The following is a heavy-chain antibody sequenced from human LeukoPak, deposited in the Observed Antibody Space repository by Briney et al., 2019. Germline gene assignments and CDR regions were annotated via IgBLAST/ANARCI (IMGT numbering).Heavy chain of an antibody. Sequence: GGSLRLSCAASGFTFNNYAMNWVRQAPGKGLEWVSSISSSSSYIYYADSVKGRFTISRDNAKNSLYLQMNSLRAEDTAVYYCARQATWVYDYWGQGTLVTVSS. CDR2: ISSSSSYI. V-gene: IGHV3-21*01. J-gene: IGHJ4*02. D-gene: IGHD3-16*01. CDR3: ARQATWVYDY. CDR1: GFTFNNYA.